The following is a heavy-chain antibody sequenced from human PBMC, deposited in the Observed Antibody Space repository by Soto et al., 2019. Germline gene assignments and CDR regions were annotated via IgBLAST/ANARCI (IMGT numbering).Heavy chain of an antibody. CDR1: GYTFTRYG. V-gene: IGHV1-18*01. CDR3: AKNGQLPYYYSSMDV. CDR2: ISGYNGDT. J-gene: IGHJ6*02. D-gene: IGHD1-1*01. Sequence: QGQLVQSGPEVKKPGASVKVSCKASGYTFTRYGISWVRQAPGQGLEWMGWISGYNGDTNYAQKVQGRVTMTIDTSTSTAYMELRSLTSDDTAIYYCAKNGQLPYYYSSMDVWGQGTTFTVSS.